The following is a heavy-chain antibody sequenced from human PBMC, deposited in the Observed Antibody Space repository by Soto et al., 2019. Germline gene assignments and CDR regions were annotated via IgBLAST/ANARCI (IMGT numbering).Heavy chain of an antibody. Sequence: PSETLSLTCTVSGGSISSYYWSWIRQPPGKGLEWIGYIYYSVSTNYNPSLKSRVTISVDTSKNQFSLKLSSVTAADTAVYYCARHLGGPSFDYWGQGTLVTVSS. CDR1: GGSISSYY. J-gene: IGHJ4*02. CDR2: IYYSVST. CDR3: ARHLGGPSFDY. V-gene: IGHV4-59*08.